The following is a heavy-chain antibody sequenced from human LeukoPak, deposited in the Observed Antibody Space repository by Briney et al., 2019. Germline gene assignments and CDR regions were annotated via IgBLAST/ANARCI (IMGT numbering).Heavy chain of an antibody. D-gene: IGHD3-22*01. V-gene: IGHV3-53*01. CDR2: SYSGGVT. CDR1: GYTVNGNY. Sequence: PGGSLRLSCAASGYTVNGNYMSWVRQAPGKGLEWVSVSYSGGVTYYADSVKGRFTISRDNSKNTLYLQMNSLRADDTAVDYCAGSSAYYPDAFDIWGQGTMVSVSS. CDR3: AGSSAYYPDAFDI. J-gene: IGHJ3*02.